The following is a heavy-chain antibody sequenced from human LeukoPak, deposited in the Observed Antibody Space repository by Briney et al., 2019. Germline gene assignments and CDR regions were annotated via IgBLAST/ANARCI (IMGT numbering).Heavy chain of an antibody. J-gene: IGHJ4*02. V-gene: IGHV1-18*04. CDR2: ISAYNGDT. CDR1: GYTFTGYY. CDR3: ARPAGRDYYDSSGYVLY. D-gene: IGHD3-22*01. Sequence: ASVKVSCKASGYTFTGYYLHWVRQAPGQGLEWMGWISAYNGDTDYAQKFQVRVTVTTDTSTSTAYMELRSLRLDDTAVYYCARPAGRDYYDSSGYVLYWGQGTRVTVSS.